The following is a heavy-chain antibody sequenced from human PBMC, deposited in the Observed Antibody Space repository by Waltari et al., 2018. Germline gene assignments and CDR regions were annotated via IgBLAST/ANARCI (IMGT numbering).Heavy chain of an antibody. CDR1: GFNFGGHW. Sequence: EVQLVESGGGRVQPGGSLRLSCAASGFNFGGHWVVWVRQAPGKGLEWVANIKEDGSQKYFGDSVKGRFTISRDNAKNSLYLQMDSLRAEDTGVYYCARDVLERHSCFDYWGQGTLVSVAS. CDR2: IKEDGSQK. J-gene: IGHJ4*02. CDR3: ARDVLERHSCFDY. V-gene: IGHV3-7*04. D-gene: IGHD1-1*01.